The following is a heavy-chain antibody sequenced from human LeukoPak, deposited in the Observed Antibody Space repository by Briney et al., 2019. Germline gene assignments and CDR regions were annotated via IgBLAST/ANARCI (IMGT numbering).Heavy chain of an antibody. CDR2: IKSKTDGGTT. J-gene: IGHJ4*02. D-gene: IGHD3-22*01. Sequence: GGSLRLSCAASGFSFSSCAMSWVRQAPGKGLEWVGRIKSKTDGGTTDYAAPVKGRFTISRDDSKNTLYLQMNSLKTEDTAVYYCTTDPITMIVVLIGAYWGQGTLVTVSS. CDR3: TTDPITMIVVLIGAY. CDR1: GFSFSSCA. V-gene: IGHV3-15*01.